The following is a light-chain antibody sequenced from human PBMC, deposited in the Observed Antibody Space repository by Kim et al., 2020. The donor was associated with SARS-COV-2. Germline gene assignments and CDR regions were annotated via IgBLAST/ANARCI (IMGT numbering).Light chain of an antibody. CDR3: QAWDSTWV. CDR1: KLGDKY. J-gene: IGLJ3*02. CDR2: QDS. V-gene: IGLV3-1*01. Sequence: SYELTQPPSVSVSPGQTASITCSGDKLGDKYACWYQQKPGQSPVLVIYQDSKRPSGIPARFSGSNSGNTATLTLSGTQAMDEADYYCQAWDSTWVFGGGT.